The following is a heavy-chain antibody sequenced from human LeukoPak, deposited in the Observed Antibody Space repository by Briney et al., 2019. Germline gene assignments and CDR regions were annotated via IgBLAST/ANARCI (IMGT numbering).Heavy chain of an antibody. V-gene: IGHV1-46*01. J-gene: IGHJ4*02. Sequence: GASVKVSCKASGYTFTNYYIHWVRQAPEQGLEWTGIINPSGGSTSYAQKFQGRVTMTRDTSTSTVYMELSSLRSEDTAVYYCAREGPYSDSSRSRFDYWGQGTLVTVSS. CDR1: GYTFTNYY. CDR2: INPSGGST. D-gene: IGHD6-6*01. CDR3: AREGPYSDSSRSRFDY.